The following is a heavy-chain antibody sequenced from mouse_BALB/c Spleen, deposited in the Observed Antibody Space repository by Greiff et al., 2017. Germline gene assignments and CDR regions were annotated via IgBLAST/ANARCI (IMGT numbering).Heavy chain of an antibody. D-gene: IGHD1-1*01. CDR1: GFTFSSYA. J-gene: IGHJ4*01. Sequence: EVKLVESGGCLVKPGGSLKLSCAASGFTFSSYAMSWVRQTPEKRLEWVASISSGGSTYYPDSVKGRFTISRDNARNILYLQMSSLRSEDTAMYYCARVDGRGAMDYWGQGTSVTVSS. CDR2: ISSGGST. V-gene: IGHV5-6-5*01. CDR3: ARVDGRGAMDY.